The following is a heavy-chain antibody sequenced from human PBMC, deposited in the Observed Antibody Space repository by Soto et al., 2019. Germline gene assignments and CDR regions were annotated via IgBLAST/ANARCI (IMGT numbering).Heavy chain of an antibody. D-gene: IGHD3-10*01. Sequence: ASVKVSSKVSGYTLTELSIHLVRQAPGEGLEWMGGFDLENGETIYAQRFQGRVTMTEESSADTPYMELSSLRSEDTAVYYCALEVRRSNQFDHWGQGTMVIVSS. J-gene: IGHJ4*02. CDR3: ALEVRRSNQFDH. CDR1: GYTLTELS. CDR2: FDLENGET. V-gene: IGHV1-24*01.